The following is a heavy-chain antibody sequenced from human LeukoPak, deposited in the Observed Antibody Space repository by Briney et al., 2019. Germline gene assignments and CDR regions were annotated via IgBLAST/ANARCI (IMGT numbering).Heavy chain of an antibody. CDR2: IWYGGSNK. J-gene: IGHJ3*02. V-gene: IGHV3-33*01. Sequence: GGSLRLSCAASGFTFSSYGMHWVRQAPGKGLEWVAVIWYGGSNKYYADSVKGRFTISRDNSKNTLYLQMNSLRAEDTAVYYCARDFDGVQAFDIWGQGTMVTVSS. CDR3: ARDFDGVQAFDI. CDR1: GFTFSSYG. D-gene: IGHD3-16*01.